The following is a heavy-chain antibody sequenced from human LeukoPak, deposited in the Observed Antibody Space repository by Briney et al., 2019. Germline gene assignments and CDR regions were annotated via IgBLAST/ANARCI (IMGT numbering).Heavy chain of an antibody. CDR3: ARSGPTRYAFDI. V-gene: IGHV1-69*05. Sequence: SVKVSCKASGGTFSSYAISWVRRAPGQGLEWMGGIIPIFGTANYAQKFQGRVTITTDESTSTAYMELSSLRSEDTAVYYCARSGPTRYAFDIWGQGTMVTVSS. CDR1: GGTFSSYA. J-gene: IGHJ3*02. CDR2: IIPIFGTA. D-gene: IGHD3-10*01.